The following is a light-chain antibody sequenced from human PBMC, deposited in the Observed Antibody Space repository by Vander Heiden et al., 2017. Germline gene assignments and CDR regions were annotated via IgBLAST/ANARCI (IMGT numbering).Light chain of an antibody. Sequence: SYELTQPPSVSVSQGQTARLTCSGDAFTKKYAYRSQQKSGQAPVMVIQEDTKRPAGIPDRFSGSSSGTVATLTISGAQVEDEADYYCYSTDSSGNQRVFGTGTKVTVL. V-gene: IGLV3-10*01. J-gene: IGLJ1*01. CDR2: EDT. CDR1: AFTKKY. CDR3: YSTDSSGNQRV.